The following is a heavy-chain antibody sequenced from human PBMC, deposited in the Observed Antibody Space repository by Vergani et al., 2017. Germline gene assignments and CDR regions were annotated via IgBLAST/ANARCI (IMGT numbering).Heavy chain of an antibody. D-gene: IGHD1-14*01. CDR2: IIPNFGTA. J-gene: IGHJ6*02. CDR3: ARDPREPYGIDV. Sequence: QVQLVQSGAEVKKPGSSVKVSCKASGGTFSSYAISWVRQAPGQGLEWMGGIIPNFGTANYAQMFQGRVTITADESTSTAYMELSSLRSEDTAVYYCARDPREPYGIDVWGQGTTVTVSS. CDR1: GGTFSSYA. V-gene: IGHV1-69*01.